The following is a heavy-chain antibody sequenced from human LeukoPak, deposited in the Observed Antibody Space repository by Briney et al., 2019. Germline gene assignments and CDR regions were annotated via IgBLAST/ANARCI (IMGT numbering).Heavy chain of an antibody. V-gene: IGHV4-39*07. CDR1: GDSISSSTNY. D-gene: IGHD6-13*01. J-gene: IGHJ4*02. CDR3: ARVRGSSWHTN. Sequence: SETLSLTCSVSGDSISSSTNYWGWIRQSPVKGLEWIGNFLFGGSTHYNPSLKSRVSISVDTSQNQFSLIMNSVTAADTAVYYCARVRGSSWHTNWGQGTLVTVSS. CDR2: FLFGGST.